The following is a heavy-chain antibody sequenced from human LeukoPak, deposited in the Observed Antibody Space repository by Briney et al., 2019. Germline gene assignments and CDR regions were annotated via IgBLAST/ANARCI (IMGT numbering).Heavy chain of an antibody. J-gene: IGHJ4*02. D-gene: IGHD4-23*01. CDR3: ARHVELLYNYFDY. CDR1: GGTFSSYA. CDR2: IIPILGIA. V-gene: IGHV1-69*04. Sequence: GASVKVSCKASGGTFSSYAISWVRQAPGQGLEWMGRIIPILGIANYAQKFQGRVTITADKSTSTAYMELSSLRSEDTAVYYCARHVELLYNYFDYWGQGTLVTVSS.